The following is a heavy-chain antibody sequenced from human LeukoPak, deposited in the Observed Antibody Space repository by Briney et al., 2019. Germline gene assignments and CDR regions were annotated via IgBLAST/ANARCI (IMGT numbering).Heavy chain of an antibody. J-gene: IGHJ4*02. Sequence: SETLSLTCTVSGGSISSGSYYWSWIRQPAGKGLEWIGRIYTSGSTNSNPSLKSRVTISVDTSKTQFSLKLSSVTAADTAVYYCARDKYDFWSGYAGHFDYWGQGTLVTVSS. CDR3: ARDKYDFWSGYAGHFDY. V-gene: IGHV4-61*02. CDR2: IYTSGST. CDR1: GGSISSGSYY. D-gene: IGHD3-3*01.